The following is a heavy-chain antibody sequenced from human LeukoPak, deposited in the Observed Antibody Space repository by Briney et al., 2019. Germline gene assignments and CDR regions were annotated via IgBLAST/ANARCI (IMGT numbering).Heavy chain of an antibody. CDR2: IYPNSGAT. Sequence: DSVKVSCKASGYTFSGTGWYLYWLRQAPGQGLECMGWIYPNSGATGYAQKFQGRVAMTRDTSISTAYMELSRLRPDDTAVYYCARDGPAQMVDFDYWGQGTLVTVSS. CDR3: ARDGPAQMVDFDY. D-gene: IGHD3-10*01. V-gene: IGHV1-2*02. CDR1: GYTFSGTGWY. J-gene: IGHJ4*02.